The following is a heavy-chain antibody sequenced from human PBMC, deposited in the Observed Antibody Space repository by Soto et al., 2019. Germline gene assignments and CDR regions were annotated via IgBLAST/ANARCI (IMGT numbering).Heavy chain of an antibody. CDR1: GFTFSNAW. Sequence: EVQLVESGGGLVKPGGSLRLSCAASGFTFSNAWMNWVRQAPGKGLEWVGRIKSKTDGGTTDYAAPVKGRFTISRDDSKNTLYLQMNSLKTEDTAVYYCTTGGLVIHAMVRGSNYGMDVWGQGTTVTVSS. D-gene: IGHD3-10*01. CDR3: TTGGLVIHAMVRGSNYGMDV. CDR2: IKSKTDGGTT. J-gene: IGHJ6*02. V-gene: IGHV3-15*07.